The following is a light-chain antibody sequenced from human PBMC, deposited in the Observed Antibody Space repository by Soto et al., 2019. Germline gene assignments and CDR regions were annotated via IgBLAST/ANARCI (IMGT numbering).Light chain of an antibody. J-gene: IGLJ2*01. Sequence: QSVLTQPPSVSGAPGQRVTISCTGSSSNIGAGYDVHWYQQLPGTAPKLLIYGNSNRPSGVPDRFSGSKSGTSASLAISGLQAEEAADYYCQSYDSSCVVFGGGTKLTVL. CDR1: SSNIGAGYD. CDR2: GNS. CDR3: QSYDSSCVV. V-gene: IGLV1-40*01.